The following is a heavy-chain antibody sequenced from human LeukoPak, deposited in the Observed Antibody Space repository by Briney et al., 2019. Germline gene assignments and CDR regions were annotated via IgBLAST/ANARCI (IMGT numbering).Heavy chain of an antibody. D-gene: IGHD3-16*01. CDR3: ARVRYRLAETYIDY. CDR1: GYIFTGYY. V-gene: IGHV1-2*02. Sequence: ASVKVSCKASGYIFTGYYMHWVRQAPGQGLEWMGWINPNSGDTNYAQKFQGRVTMARDTSISTAYMELSRLRSDDTAVYYCARVRYRLAETYIDYWGQGTLVTVSS. J-gene: IGHJ4*02. CDR2: INPNSGDT.